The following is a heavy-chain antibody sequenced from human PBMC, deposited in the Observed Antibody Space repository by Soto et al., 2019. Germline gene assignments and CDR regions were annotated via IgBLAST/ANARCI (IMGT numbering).Heavy chain of an antibody. CDR3: ARDGMITFGGAPPHFDY. CDR2: ISSSSSYI. V-gene: IGHV3-21*01. J-gene: IGHJ4*02. CDR1: GFTFSSYS. Sequence: GGSLRLSCAASGFTFSSYSMNWVRQAPGKGLEWVSSISSSSSYIYYADSVKGRFTISRDNAKNSLYLQMNSLRAEDTAVYYCARDGMITFGGAPPHFDYWGQGIRVSVAS. D-gene: IGHD3-16*01.